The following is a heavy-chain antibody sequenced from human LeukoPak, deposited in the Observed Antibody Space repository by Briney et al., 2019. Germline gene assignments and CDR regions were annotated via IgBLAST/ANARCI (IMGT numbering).Heavy chain of an antibody. CDR1: GYTLTELS. CDR3: ATDRGVAAAGTYYYYMDV. CDR2: FDPEDGET. Sequence: ASVKVPCKVSGYTLTELSMHWVRQAPGKGLEWMGGFDPEDGETIYAQKFQGRVTMTEDTSTDTAYMELSSLRSEDTAVYYCATDRGVAAAGTYYYYMDVWGKGTTVTVSS. J-gene: IGHJ6*03. V-gene: IGHV1-24*01. D-gene: IGHD6-13*01.